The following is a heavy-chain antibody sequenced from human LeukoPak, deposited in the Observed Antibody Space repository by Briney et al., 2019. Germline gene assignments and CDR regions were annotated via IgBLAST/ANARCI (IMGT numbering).Heavy chain of an antibody. D-gene: IGHD7-27*01. V-gene: IGHV1-2*02. Sequence: ASVKVSCKASVYTFTDCYVHWLRQAPGQGLEWMGWINPNTGGANYAQKFQGRVTMTRDTSISTGYLDLSGLRSDHTAVYYCARAHANWGSGYYWGQGTLVTVSS. CDR1: VYTFTDCY. J-gene: IGHJ4*02. CDR2: INPNTGGA. CDR3: ARAHANWGSGYY.